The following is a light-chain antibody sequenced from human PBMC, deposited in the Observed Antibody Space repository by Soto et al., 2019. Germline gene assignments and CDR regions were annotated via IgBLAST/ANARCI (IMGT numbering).Light chain of an antibody. CDR2: GAS. CDR3: QQYGSSGT. J-gene: IGKJ1*01. Sequence: MVMTQSPGGGYLSLGKRATRSSGASQSVSNNYLAWYQQKPGQAPRLLIYGASNRATGIADRFSRSGSGTDVTLPIRCLEPAYFAVYYCQQYGSSGTFGQGTKVDIK. V-gene: IGKV3-20*01. CDR1: QSVSNNY.